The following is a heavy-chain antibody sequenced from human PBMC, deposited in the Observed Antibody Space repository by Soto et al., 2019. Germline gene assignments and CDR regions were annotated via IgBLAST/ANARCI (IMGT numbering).Heavy chain of an antibody. CDR3: AKSAKLMVYAAPFDY. Sequence: EVQLLESGGGLVQPGGSRRLSCAASGFTFSSYAMSWVRQAPGKGLEWVSAISGSGGSTYYADSVKGRFTISRDNSKNTLYLQMNSLRADDTAVDYCAKSAKLMVYAAPFDYWGQGTLVTVSS. D-gene: IGHD2-8*01. V-gene: IGHV3-23*01. CDR2: ISGSGGST. J-gene: IGHJ4*02. CDR1: GFTFSSYA.